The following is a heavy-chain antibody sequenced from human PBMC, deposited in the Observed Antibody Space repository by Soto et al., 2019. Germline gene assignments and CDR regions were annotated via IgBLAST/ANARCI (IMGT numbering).Heavy chain of an antibody. J-gene: IGHJ6*02. CDR3: AKDVVVGATTGLGDYYYYYGMDV. CDR2: ISYDGSNK. CDR1: GFTFSSYG. V-gene: IGHV3-30*18. D-gene: IGHD1-26*01. Sequence: PGGSLRLSCAASGFTFSSYGMHWVRQAPGKVLEWVAVISYDGSNKYYADSVKGRFTISRDNSKNTLYLQMNSLRAEDTAVYYCAKDVVVGATTGLGDYYYYYGMDVWGQGTTVTVSS.